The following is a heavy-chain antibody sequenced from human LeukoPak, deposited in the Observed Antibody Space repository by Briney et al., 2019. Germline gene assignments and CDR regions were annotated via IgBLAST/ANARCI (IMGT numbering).Heavy chain of an antibody. CDR3: VGPYDSSGYYLGY. CDR1: GGSISSYY. V-gene: IGHV4-59*08. CDR2: IYYSGST. D-gene: IGHD3-22*01. J-gene: IGHJ4*02. Sequence: SETLSLTCTVSGGSISSYYWSWIRQPPGKGLEWIGYIYYSGSTNYNPSLKSRVTISVDTSKNQFSLKLSSVTAADTAVYYYVGPYDSSGYYLGYWGQGTLVTVSS.